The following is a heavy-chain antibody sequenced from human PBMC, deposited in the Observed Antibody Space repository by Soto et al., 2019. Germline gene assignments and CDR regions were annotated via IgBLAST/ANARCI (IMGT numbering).Heavy chain of an antibody. CDR1: GFTFSSYS. V-gene: IGHV3-21*01. D-gene: IGHD2-21*02. CDR3: ARAHVVVTATRWAAFDV. J-gene: IGHJ3*01. CDR2: ISSSSSYI. Sequence: PGGSLRLSCAASGFTFSSYSMNWVRQAPGKGLEWVSSISSSSSYIYYADSVKGRFTISRDNAKNSLYLQMNSLRAEDTAVYYCARAHVVVTATRWAAFDVWGQGTMVTVSS.